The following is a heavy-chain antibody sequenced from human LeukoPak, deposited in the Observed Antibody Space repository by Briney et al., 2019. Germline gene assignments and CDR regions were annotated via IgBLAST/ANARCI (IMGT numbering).Heavy chain of an antibody. CDR1: GASISSYY. J-gene: IGHJ6*02. CDR3: ARHYYSSGSYYSRSYYYGMDV. CDR2: ISHIGRT. Sequence: SQTLSLTCTVSGASISSYYWTWVRQPPGKGLEWVGYISHIGRTNYNPSLKSRVTISVDTSKNQFSLKLSSVTAADTAVYYCARHYYSSGSYYSRSYYYGMDVWGQGTSVTVSS. D-gene: IGHD3-10*01. V-gene: IGHV4-59*08.